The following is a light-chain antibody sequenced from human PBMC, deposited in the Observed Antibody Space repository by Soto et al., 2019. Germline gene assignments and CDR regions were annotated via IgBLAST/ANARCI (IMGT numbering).Light chain of an antibody. CDR3: QSYDSSLSRYV. CDR1: SSNFGAGYD. Sequence: QSVLTQPPSVSGAPGQRVTISCTGGSSNFGAGYDVHWYQQLPGTAPKLLIHTNTNRPSGVPDRFSGSKSDTSASLAITGLQAEDEADYYCQSYDSSLSRYVFGTGNKVTVL. V-gene: IGLV1-40*01. J-gene: IGLJ1*01. CDR2: TNT.